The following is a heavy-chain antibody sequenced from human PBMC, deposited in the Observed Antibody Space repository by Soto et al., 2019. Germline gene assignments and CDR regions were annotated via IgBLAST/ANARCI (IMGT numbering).Heavy chain of an antibody. CDR1: GFTVSSNY. V-gene: IGHV3-53*01. J-gene: IGHJ6*02. Sequence: GGSLRLSCAASGFTVSSNYMSWVRQAPGKGLEWVSVIYSGGSTYYADSVKGRFTISRDNSKNTLYLQMNSLRAEDTAVYYCARGVNPEAVWDYGMDVWGQGTTVTVSS. CDR3: ARGVNPEAVWDYGMDV. D-gene: IGHD6-19*01. CDR2: IYSGGST.